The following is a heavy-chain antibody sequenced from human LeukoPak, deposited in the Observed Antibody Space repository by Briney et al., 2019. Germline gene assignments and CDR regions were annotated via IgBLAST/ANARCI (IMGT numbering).Heavy chain of an antibody. CDR2: IYHSGST. CDR3: TRHGDSGSSSY. J-gene: IGHJ4*02. CDR1: GYSISSGYY. D-gene: IGHD1-26*01. V-gene: IGHV4-38-2*02. Sequence: SETLSLTCTVSGYSISSGYYWGWIRQPPGKGLEWIGSIYHSGSTTYNPSLKSRVTISVDMSKNHFSLQFSSVTAADTAVYYCTRHGDSGSSSYWGQGTLVTVSS.